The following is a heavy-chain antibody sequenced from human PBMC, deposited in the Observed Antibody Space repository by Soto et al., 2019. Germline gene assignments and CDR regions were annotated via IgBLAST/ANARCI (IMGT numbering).Heavy chain of an antibody. V-gene: IGHV2-5*01. CDR1: GFSLSTSGVG. CDR2: IYWNDDK. J-gene: IGHJ4*02. Sequence: QITLKESGPTLVNPTQTLTLTCTFSGFSLSTSGVGVGWIRQPPGKALEWLALIYWNDDKRYSPSLKSRLTITKDTSKNQVVLTMTNMDPVDTATYYCAHKFGSSWYRSDEYYFDYWGQGTLVTVSS. D-gene: IGHD6-13*01. CDR3: AHKFGSSWYRSDEYYFDY.